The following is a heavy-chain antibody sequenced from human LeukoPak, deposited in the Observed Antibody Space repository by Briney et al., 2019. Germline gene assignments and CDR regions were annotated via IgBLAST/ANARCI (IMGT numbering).Heavy chain of an antibody. J-gene: IGHJ4*02. V-gene: IGHV3-74*01. CDR3: ATGIFSGSRFDY. D-gene: IGHD1-26*01. CDR2: INSDGSST. Sequence: GGSLRLSCAASGFTFSSYWMHWVRQAPGKGLVWVSRINSDGSSTSYADSVKGRFTISRDNAKNTLYLQMNSLRAEDTAVYYCATGIFSGSRFDYWGQGTLVTVSS. CDR1: GFTFSSYW.